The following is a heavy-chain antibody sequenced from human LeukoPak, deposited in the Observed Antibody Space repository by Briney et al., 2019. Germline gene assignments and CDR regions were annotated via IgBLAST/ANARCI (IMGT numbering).Heavy chain of an antibody. D-gene: IGHD3-9*01. J-gene: IGHJ4*02. Sequence: PGGSLRLSCSASGFTFDDYAMHWVRQAPGKGLEWVSGISWNSGNIGYAGSVKGRFTVSRDNAKNSLYLQMNSLRAEDTAVYYCARDLSHYDILTGYYKGITNDYWGQGTMVTVSS. CDR1: GFTFDDYA. V-gene: IGHV3-9*01. CDR3: ARDLSHYDILTGYYKGITNDY. CDR2: ISWNSGNI.